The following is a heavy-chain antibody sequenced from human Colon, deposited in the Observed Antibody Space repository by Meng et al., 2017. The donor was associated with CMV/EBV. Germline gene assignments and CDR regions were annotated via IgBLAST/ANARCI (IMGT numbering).Heavy chain of an antibody. CDR3: ARWPYDYSNHYYFDY. D-gene: IGHD4-11*01. J-gene: IGHJ4*02. CDR1: GYTFTSYY. V-gene: IGHV1-46*01. Sequence: SVTVSCKASGYTFTSYYMHWVRQAPGQGLEWMGIINPSGGSTSYAQKFQGRVTMTRDTSTSTVYMELSSLRYEDTAVYYCARWPYDYSNHYYFDYWGQGTLVTVSS. CDR2: INPSGGST.